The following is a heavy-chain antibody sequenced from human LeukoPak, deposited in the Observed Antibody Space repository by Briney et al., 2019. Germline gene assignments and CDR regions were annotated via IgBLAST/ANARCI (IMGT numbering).Heavy chain of an antibody. Sequence: GASVKVSCKASGYTFTNYGVSWVRQAPGQGLGWMGWIAAYNGNTNYAQKLQGRVTMTTDTSTNTSYMELGSLRSDDTAVYYCARDRGSRLRFGELPVDWGQGTLVTVSS. V-gene: IGHV1-18*01. CDR1: GYTFTNYG. J-gene: IGHJ4*02. CDR2: IAAYNGNT. CDR3: ARDRGSRLRFGELPVD. D-gene: IGHD3-10*01.